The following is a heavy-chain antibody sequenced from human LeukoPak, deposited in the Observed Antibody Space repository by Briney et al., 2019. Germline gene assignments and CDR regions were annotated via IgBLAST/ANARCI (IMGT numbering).Heavy chain of an antibody. V-gene: IGHV3-23*01. J-gene: IGHJ4*02. Sequence: PGGSLRLSCAASGLTFSSNAMSWVRQALGKGLEWVSVISSSGSSSYYADSLKGRFTISRDNTKDTLYLQMNSLRVQRTAPYYCAKNCGSGNYRSFDYWGQGTLVTVSS. D-gene: IGHD3-10*01. CDR3: AKNCGSGNYRSFDY. CDR2: ISSSGSSS. CDR1: GLTFSSNA.